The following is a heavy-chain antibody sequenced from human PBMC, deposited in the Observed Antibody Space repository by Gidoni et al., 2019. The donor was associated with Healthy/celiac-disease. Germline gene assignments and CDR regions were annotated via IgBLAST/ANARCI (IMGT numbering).Heavy chain of an antibody. D-gene: IGHD6-19*01. J-gene: IGHJ4*02. Sequence: QVQLVQSGAEVKKPGASVKVSCKASGYPFTGYYMHWVRQAPGQGLEWMGRINPNSGDTNYAQKFQGRVTMTRDTSISTAYMELSRLRSDDTAVYYCARRIAVAASYFDYWGQGTLVTVSS. CDR3: ARRIAVAASYFDY. V-gene: IGHV1-2*06. CDR1: GYPFTGYY. CDR2: INPNSGDT.